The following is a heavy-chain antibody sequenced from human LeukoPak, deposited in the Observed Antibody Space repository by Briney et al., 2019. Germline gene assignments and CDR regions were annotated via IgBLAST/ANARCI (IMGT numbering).Heavy chain of an antibody. CDR3: AKESTPPQ. J-gene: IGHJ4*02. V-gene: IGHV3-23*01. Sequence: PGGSLRLSCAASGFXFSTYAMSWVRQAPGKGLEWVSGISGSGGSTYYADSVKGRFTISRDNSRNTLYLQMNSLTAEDTAVYYCAKESTPPQWGQGTLVTVSS. CDR2: ISGSGGST. CDR1: GFXFSTYA. D-gene: IGHD2-2*01.